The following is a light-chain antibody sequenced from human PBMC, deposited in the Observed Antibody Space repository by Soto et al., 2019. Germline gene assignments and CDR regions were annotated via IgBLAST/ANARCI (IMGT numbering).Light chain of an antibody. V-gene: IGKV1-5*01. Sequence: DIQMTQSPSPLSASVGDRVTITCRASRSISSWLAWYQQKPGKAPKLLIYDASSLESGVPSRFSGSGSGTEFTLTISSLQPDDFATYYCQQYNSYPWTFGQGTKVEIK. CDR1: RSISSW. CDR2: DAS. J-gene: IGKJ1*01. CDR3: QQYNSYPWT.